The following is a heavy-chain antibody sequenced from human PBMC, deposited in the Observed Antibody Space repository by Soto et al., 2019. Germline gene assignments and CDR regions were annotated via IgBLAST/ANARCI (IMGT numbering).Heavy chain of an antibody. CDR3: ARGRGIAEQPDFERWFDP. CDR1: GGSFSGYY. V-gene: IGHV4-34*01. Sequence: SETLSLTCAVYGGSFSGYYWSWIRQPPGKGLEWIGEINHSGSTNYNPSLKSRVTISVDTSKNQFSLKLSSVTAADTAVYYCARGRGIAEQPDFERWFDPWGQGTLVTVSS. D-gene: IGHD6-13*01. J-gene: IGHJ5*02. CDR2: INHSGST.